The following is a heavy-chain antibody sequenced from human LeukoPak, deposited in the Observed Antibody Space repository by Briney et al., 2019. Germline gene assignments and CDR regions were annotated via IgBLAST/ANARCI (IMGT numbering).Heavy chain of an antibody. V-gene: IGHV4-31*03. Sequence: PSETLSLTCTVSGGSISSGGHYWSWIRQHPGKGLEWIGYIYHSGSTYYNPSLKSRVTISVDRSKNQFSLKLSSVTAADTAVYYCARTQTGTPSAFDYWGQGTLVTVSS. D-gene: IGHD1-1*01. CDR2: IYHSGST. J-gene: IGHJ4*02. CDR3: ARTQTGTPSAFDY. CDR1: GGSISSGGHY.